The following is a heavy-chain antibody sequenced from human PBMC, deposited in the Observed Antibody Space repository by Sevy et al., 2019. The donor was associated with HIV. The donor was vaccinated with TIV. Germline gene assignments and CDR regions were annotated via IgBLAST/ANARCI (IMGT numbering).Heavy chain of an antibody. CDR1: GFTYS. CDR3: ASQRGGYERLYYFDS. CDR2: ISDSSATI. V-gene: IGHV3-48*01. J-gene: IGHJ4*02. Sequence: GGSLRLSCVASGFTYSMNWVRQAPGKGLEWVSYISDSSATIHYADSVKGRFTISRDNAKNSLYMQMNPWRAEDSAVYYCASQRGGYERLYYFDSWGQGTLVTVSS. D-gene: IGHD5-12*01.